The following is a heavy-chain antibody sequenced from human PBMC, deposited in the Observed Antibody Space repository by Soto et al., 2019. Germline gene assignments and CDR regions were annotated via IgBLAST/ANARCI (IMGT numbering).Heavy chain of an antibody. J-gene: IGHJ4*02. CDR1: GYTLSSYA. CDR3: ARGGSAIFDY. V-gene: IGHV1-3*01. Sequence: QVQLVQSGAEVKKPGASVKVSCKASGYTLSSYALHWVRQGPGQRLEWMGWIDAGSSNTKYSQKFQGRVTITRDTAATTAYMELSSLRYEDTAVYFCARGGSAIFDYWGQRTLVIVSS. D-gene: IGHD2-2*01. CDR2: IDAGSSNT.